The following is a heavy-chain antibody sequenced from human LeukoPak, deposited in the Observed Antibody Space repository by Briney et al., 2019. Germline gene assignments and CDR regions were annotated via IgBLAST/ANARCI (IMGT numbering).Heavy chain of an antibody. J-gene: IGHJ3*02. CDR2: IYYSGSN. CDR3: ARQNWVGAVFDI. Sequence: SGTLSLTCTVSGGIISSYYWSWIRQPPGKGLEWIGYIYYSGSNKYNPSLKNRVTISVNHSKNQFSLKLSSVTAADTAVYYCARQNWVGAVFDIWGQGTMVTVSS. V-gene: IGHV4-59*08. D-gene: IGHD7-27*01. CDR1: GGIISSYY.